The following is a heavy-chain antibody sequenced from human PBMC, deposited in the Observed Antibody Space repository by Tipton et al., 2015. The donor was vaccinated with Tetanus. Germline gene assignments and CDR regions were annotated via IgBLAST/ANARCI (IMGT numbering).Heavy chain of an antibody. J-gene: IGHJ5*02. D-gene: IGHD1-14*01. V-gene: IGHV1-2*02. Sequence: PLVQSGAEVKRPGASVRVSCKASGYTFTGNYIHWVRRAPGQGLEWMGWIYPNRGGTFDAQKFHGSVTMTSDTSSSTVYMELSRLRSDDTAGCYCARDLGYKNGGGSTWGQGTRGTGSA. CDR2: IYPNRGGT. CDR3: ARDLGYKNGGGST. CDR1: GYTFTGNY.